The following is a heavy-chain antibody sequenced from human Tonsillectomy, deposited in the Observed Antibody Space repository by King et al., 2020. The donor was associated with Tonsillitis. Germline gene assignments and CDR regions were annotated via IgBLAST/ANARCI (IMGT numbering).Heavy chain of an antibody. D-gene: IGHD2-21*02. V-gene: IGHV4-59*08. CDR2: IYYSGST. CDR3: ARRYCGGDCYSLIDWYFDL. J-gene: IGHJ2*01. Sequence: QLQESGPGLVKPSETLSLTCTVSGGSISSYYWSWIRQPPGKGLEWIGHIYYSGSTNYNPSLKSRVTISVDTSKNQFSLKLSSVTAADTAVYYCARRYCGGDCYSLIDWYFDLWGRGTLVTVSS. CDR1: GGSISSYY.